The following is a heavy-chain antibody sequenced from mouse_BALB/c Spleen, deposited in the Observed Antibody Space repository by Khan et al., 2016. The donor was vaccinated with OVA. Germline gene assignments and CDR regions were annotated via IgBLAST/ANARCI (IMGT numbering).Heavy chain of an antibody. CDR1: GYSITSDYA. CDR2: ISYSGRP. Sequence: EVQLQESGPGLVKPSQSLSLTCTVTGYSITSDYAWNWIRQFPGNKLEWMGYISYSGRPSSNPSLKSRISITRDTSKNQFFLQLHSVTTEDTATYYCARSVTITTVVATDFDYWGQGTTLTVSS. CDR3: ARSVTITTVVATDFDY. V-gene: IGHV3-2*02. D-gene: IGHD1-1*01. J-gene: IGHJ2*01.